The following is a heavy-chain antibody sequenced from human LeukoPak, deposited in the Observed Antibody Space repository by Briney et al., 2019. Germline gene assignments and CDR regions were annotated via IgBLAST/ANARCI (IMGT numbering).Heavy chain of an antibody. J-gene: IGHJ4*02. CDR3: AGKPRDGYNDGRFDF. Sequence: GGSLRLSCAASGFTFSNAWMSWVRQAPGKGLEWVSYISTTGRTTYYADSVQGRFTMSRDNANNSLSLQMNSLRADDTAVYYCAGKPRDGYNDGRFDFWGQGTLVTVSS. CDR2: ISTTGRTT. V-gene: IGHV3-11*04. CDR1: GFTFSNAW. D-gene: IGHD5-24*01.